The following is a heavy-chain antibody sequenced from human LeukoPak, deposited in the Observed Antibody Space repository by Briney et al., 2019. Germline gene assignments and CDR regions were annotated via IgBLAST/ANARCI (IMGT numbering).Heavy chain of an antibody. CDR1: KGSMTRDSYY. CDR2: IFYSGKT. CDR3: ARLWIVASWFGA. J-gene: IGHJ5*02. Sequence: SETLSLTCTVSKGSMTRDSYYWAWIRQPPGKGLEWIGTIFYSGKTYYSASLKSRVTVSLDTSKKNFSLRLCSVTASVTAVYYCARLWIVASWFGAWGQGALVTVSS. V-gene: IGHV4-39*02. D-gene: IGHD2-2*03.